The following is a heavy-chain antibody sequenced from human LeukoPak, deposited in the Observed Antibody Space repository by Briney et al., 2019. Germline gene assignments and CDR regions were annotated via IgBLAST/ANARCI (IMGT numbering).Heavy chain of an antibody. Sequence: TGGSLRLSCAASGFTFSSYAMSWVRQAPGKGLEWVSAISGSGGSTYYADSVKGRFTISRDNSKNTLYLQMNSLRAEDTAVYYCAKIEFSGGSYYLDYWGQGTLVTVSS. D-gene: IGHD2-15*01. V-gene: IGHV3-23*01. CDR2: ISGSGGST. J-gene: IGHJ4*02. CDR1: GFTFSSYA. CDR3: AKIEFSGGSYYLDY.